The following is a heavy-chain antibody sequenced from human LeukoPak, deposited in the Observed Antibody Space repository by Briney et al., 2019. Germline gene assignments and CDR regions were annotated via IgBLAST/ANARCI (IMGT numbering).Heavy chain of an antibody. CDR2: IGRSDSTI. CDR1: GFPFSGYG. J-gene: IGHJ5*02. CDR3: ARDRVSGWGVRFDP. Sequence: GGSLRLSCAASGFPFSGYGMNWVRQAPGKGLEWVSYIGRSDSTIYYADTVKGRFTISRDNAKNSLYLQMNSLRAEDTAVYYCARDRVSGWGVRFDPWGQGTLVTVSS. D-gene: IGHD3-10*01. V-gene: IGHV3-48*04.